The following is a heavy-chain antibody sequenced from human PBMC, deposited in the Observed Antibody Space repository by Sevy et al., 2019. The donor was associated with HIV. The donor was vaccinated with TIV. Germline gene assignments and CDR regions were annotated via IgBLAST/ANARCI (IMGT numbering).Heavy chain of an antibody. CDR1: GFTFSSYA. D-gene: IGHD5-12*01. CDR3: ARGGAPGVATPSSFDY. V-gene: IGHV3-30-3*01. CDR2: ISYDGSNK. J-gene: IGHJ4*02. Sequence: GGSLRLSCAASGFTFSSYAMHWVRQAPGKGLEWVAVISYDGSNKYYAVSVKGRFTISRDNSKNTLYLQMNSLRAEDTAVYYCARGGAPGVATPSSFDYWGQGTLVTVSS.